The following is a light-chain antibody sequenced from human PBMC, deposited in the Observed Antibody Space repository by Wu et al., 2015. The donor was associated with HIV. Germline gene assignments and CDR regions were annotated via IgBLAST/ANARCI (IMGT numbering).Light chain of an antibody. V-gene: IGKV1-13*02. CDR3: QQLNSFPLT. J-gene: IGKJ5*01. CDR1: QDIFTY. CDR2: DAS. Sequence: AIQLTQSPSSLSAPIGDRVNITCRASQDIFTYLAWYQQTPGKAPRVLIYDASTLQSGVSSRFSGSGSGAHFTLTISGLQREDFAIYYCQQLNSFPLTFGQGSRLEI.